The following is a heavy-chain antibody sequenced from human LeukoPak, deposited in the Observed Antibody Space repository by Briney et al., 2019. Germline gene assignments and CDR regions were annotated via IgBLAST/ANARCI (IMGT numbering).Heavy chain of an antibody. Sequence: GASVKVSCKTSGFTFTSSAVQWVRQARGQRLEWIGWIVVGTGNTNYAQKFQERVTITRDMSTSTAYMELSSLRSEDTAVYYCAADGYSYGGGTYYYFGIDVRGQGTTVTVSS. CDR2: IVVGTGNT. V-gene: IGHV1-58*01. J-gene: IGHJ6*02. CDR3: AADGYSYGGGTYYYFGIDV. D-gene: IGHD5-18*01. CDR1: GFTFTSSA.